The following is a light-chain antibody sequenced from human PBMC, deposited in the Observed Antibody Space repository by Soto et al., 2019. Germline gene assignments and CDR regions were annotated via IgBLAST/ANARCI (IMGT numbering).Light chain of an antibody. CDR3: QQYDNSRT. V-gene: IGKV3-20*01. CDR2: TIS. J-gene: IGKJ1*01. Sequence: IVLTQSPGTLSLSPGERATLSCRASQSVNRRSLAWYQQKPGQAPRLLISTISNRATGIPDRFSGSGSGADFTLTVSRLEPEDFAVYYCQQYDNSRTFGQGTKVEIK. CDR1: QSVNRRS.